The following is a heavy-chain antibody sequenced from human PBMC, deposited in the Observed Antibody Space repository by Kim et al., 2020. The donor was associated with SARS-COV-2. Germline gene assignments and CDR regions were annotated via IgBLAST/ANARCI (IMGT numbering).Heavy chain of an antibody. CDR2: ISTSGTT. V-gene: IGHV4-4*07. J-gene: IGHJ4*02. CDR3: ATDVAARADF. CDR1: GVSINNYY. D-gene: IGHD6-25*01. Sequence: SETLSLTCSVSGVSINNYYWSWIRQPAGKGLEWIGHISTSGTTNYNPSLKSRVTMSVDTSNSQFSLKLNSVTAADTAVYYCATDVAARADFWGQGALVTVSS.